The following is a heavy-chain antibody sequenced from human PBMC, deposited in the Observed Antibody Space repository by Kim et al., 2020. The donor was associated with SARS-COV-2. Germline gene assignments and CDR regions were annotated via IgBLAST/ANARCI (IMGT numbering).Heavy chain of an antibody. D-gene: IGHD5-12*01. CDR2: INRVASEK. CDR3: ATDAFSGYDS. Sequence: AVSVLTFQTKWISWVRQAPGKEPVWVPNINRVASEKNYVGLVGCLFTISRDDTKDSLYLQINSLRAEDTAVYYCATDAFSGYDSWGPGTL. V-gene: IGHV3-7*01. CDR1: VLTFQTKW. J-gene: IGHJ4*02.